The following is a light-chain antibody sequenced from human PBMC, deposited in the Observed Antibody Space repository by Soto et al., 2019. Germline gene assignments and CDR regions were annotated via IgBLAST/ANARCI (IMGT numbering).Light chain of an antibody. CDR1: QSVSSN. CDR3: QHYNNWPRT. CDR2: GAS. J-gene: IGKJ1*01. V-gene: IGKV3-15*01. Sequence: EIVMTQSPATLSVSPGERATLSCRASQSVSSNLAWYQQKPGQAPRLLIYGASTRATGIPARFSGSGSGTECTLTISSLQSEDFAVYYCQHYNNWPRTFVQGTKVEIK.